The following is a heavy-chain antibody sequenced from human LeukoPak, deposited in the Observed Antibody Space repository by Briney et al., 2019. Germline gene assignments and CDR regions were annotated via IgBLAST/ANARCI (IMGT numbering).Heavy chain of an antibody. D-gene: IGHD3-9*01. CDR2: IYYSGST. CDR1: GGSISSYY. Sequence: PSETLSLTCTVSGGSISSYYWSWIRQPPGKGLEWIGYIYYSGSTNYNPSLKSRVTISVDTSKNQFSLKLSSVTAADTAVYYCAKGGGYDILTGYRRGLTWGQGTLVTVSS. CDR3: AKGGGYDILTGYRRGLT. V-gene: IGHV4-59*12. J-gene: IGHJ5*02.